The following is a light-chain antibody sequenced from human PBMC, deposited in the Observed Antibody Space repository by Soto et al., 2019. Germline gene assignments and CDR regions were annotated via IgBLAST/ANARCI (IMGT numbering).Light chain of an antibody. CDR3: QVWDTSSDHVV. J-gene: IGLJ2*01. CDR2: DDS. V-gene: IGLV3-21*02. CDR1: NIGSKS. Sequence: SYELTQPPSVSVAPGQTARITCGENNIGSKSVHWYQQKAGQAPVLVVHDDSDRPSGIPERFSGSNSGNTATLTISRVEAGDVADYYCQVWDTSSDHVVFGGGTKLTVL.